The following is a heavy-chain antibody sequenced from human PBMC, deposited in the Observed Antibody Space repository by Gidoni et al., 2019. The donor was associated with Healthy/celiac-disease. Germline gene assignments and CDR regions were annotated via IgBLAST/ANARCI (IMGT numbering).Heavy chain of an antibody. V-gene: IGHV3-30*18. Sequence: QVQRVESGGGVVQPGRSLRLSCAAPGVTFSSFGMHWVRQAPGKRLEWVAVISDDGSNKYYADSVKGRFTISRDNTENTLNLQMNSLRAEDTAVYYCAKGSYDSSGYLDYWGQGTLVTVSS. D-gene: IGHD3-22*01. J-gene: IGHJ4*02. CDR1: GVTFSSFG. CDR2: ISDDGSNK. CDR3: AKGSYDSSGYLDY.